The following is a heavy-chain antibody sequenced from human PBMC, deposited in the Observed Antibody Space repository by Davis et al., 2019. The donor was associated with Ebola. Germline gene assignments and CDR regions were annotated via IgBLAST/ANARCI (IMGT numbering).Heavy chain of an antibody. CDR3: ARGSDYIWGKDDL. CDR2: IYYSGST. D-gene: IGHD3-16*01. Sequence: MPGGSLRLSCTISGGSISSSSYYWGWIRQPPGKGLEWIGSIYYSGSTYYNPSLNSRVTISVDTSKNQFSLKLSSVTAADTAVYYCARGSDYIWGKDDLWGQGTPVTVSS. J-gene: IGHJ5*02. CDR1: GGSISSSSYY. V-gene: IGHV4-39*01.